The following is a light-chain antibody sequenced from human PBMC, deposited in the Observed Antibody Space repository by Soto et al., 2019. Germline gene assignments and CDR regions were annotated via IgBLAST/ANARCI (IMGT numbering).Light chain of an antibody. J-gene: IGLJ1*01. CDR1: NSVVGSYNL. CDR3: CSYAGSRPYV. CDR2: EVS. Sequence: QSVLTQPASVSGSPGQSITISCTGTNSVVGSYNLVSWYQQHPGKAPKLMIYEVSKRPSGVSNRFSGSKSGNTASLTISGLQAEDEADYYCCSYAGSRPYVFGTGTKVTVL. V-gene: IGLV2-23*02.